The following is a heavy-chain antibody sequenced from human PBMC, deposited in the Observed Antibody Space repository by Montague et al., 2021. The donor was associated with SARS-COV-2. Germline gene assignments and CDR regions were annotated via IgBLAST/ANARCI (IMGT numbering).Heavy chain of an antibody. CDR3: GSFIDY. CDR1: GGSIYSSSYY. CDR2: VFYSGST. Sequence: SETLSLTCTVSGGSIYSSSYYWGWIRQPPGKGLEWIGNVFYSGSTYYNPSLKSLVTLSVDTSKNQFSLKLNSVTAADTAVYYCGSFIDYWGQGTLVTVSS. V-gene: IGHV4-39*01. J-gene: IGHJ4*02.